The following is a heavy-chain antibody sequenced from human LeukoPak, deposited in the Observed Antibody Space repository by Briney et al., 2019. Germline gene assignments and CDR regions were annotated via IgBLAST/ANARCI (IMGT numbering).Heavy chain of an antibody. D-gene: IGHD3-22*01. CDR2: ISGSGGST. CDR3: ARDRYDSSGYYRFDY. V-gene: IGHV3-23*01. CDR1: GITFSSYG. Sequence: GGTLRLSCAASGITFSSYGMSWVRQAPGKGLEWVSAISGSGGSTYYADSVKGRFTISRDNSKNTLYLQMNSLRAEDTAVYYCARDRYDSSGYYRFDYWGQGTLVTVSS. J-gene: IGHJ4*02.